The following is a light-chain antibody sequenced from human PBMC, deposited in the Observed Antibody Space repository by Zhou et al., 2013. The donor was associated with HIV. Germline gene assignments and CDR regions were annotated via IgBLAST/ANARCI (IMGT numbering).Light chain of an antibody. J-gene: IGKJ4*01. CDR1: QSISSN. V-gene: IGKV3-15*01. Sequence: EIVMTQSPATLSVSPGERATLSCRASQSISSNLAWYQHKPGQAPRLLIYGVSTRATGIPARFSGSGSGTEFTLTISRLEPEDFAVYYCQQYGSSTTLTFGGGTKVEIK. CDR3: QQYGSSTTLT. CDR2: GVS.